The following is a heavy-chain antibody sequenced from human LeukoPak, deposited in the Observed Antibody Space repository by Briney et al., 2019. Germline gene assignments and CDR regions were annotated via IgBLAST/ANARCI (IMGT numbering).Heavy chain of an antibody. D-gene: IGHD2/OR15-2a*01. V-gene: IGHV3-23*01. CDR1: GFTFRSYP. CDR3: AKERTQTTSFDY. J-gene: IGHJ4*02. Sequence: PGGSLRLSCAASGFTFRSYPMNWVRQAPGKGLEWVSTISGSGGSTYYADSVKGRFTISRDNSKNTLYLQMNRLRAEDTVIYYCAKERTQTTSFDYWGQGTLVTVSS. CDR2: ISGSGGST.